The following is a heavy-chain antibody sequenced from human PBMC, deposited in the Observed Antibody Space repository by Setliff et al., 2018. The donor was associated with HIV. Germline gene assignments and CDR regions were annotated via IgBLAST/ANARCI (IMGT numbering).Heavy chain of an antibody. CDR1: GGTFSSYG. Sequence: SVKVSCKSSGGTFSSYGVTWVRQAPGQGLEWMGGVIPLFGTEKVAQKFQGRVTITADESTNTAYMELGSLRSGDTAIYYCAMGANILIWTNYYDHMDVWGKGTTVTV. V-gene: IGHV1-69*13. J-gene: IGHJ6*03. D-gene: IGHD3-16*01. CDR2: VIPLFGTE. CDR3: AMGANILIWTNYYDHMDV.